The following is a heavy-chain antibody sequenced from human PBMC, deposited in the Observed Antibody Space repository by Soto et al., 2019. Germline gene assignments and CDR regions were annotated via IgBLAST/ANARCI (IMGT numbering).Heavy chain of an antibody. V-gene: IGHV3-48*02. CDR3: ARDLLWAPYGDYDSH. D-gene: IGHD4-17*01. CDR1: GFTFSSYS. CDR2: ISSSSSTI. Sequence: EVQLVESGGGLVQPGGSLRLSCVASGFTFSSYSMNWVRQAPGKGLEWVSYISSSSSTIFYADSVKGRFTISRDNAKNSLYLQMNSLRDEDTAVYYCARDLLWAPYGDYDSHWGQGTLVTVSS. J-gene: IGHJ4*02.